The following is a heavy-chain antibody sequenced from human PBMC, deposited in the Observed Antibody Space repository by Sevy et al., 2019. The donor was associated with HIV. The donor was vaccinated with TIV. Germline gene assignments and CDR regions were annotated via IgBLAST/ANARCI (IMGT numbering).Heavy chain of an antibody. Sequence: ASVKVSRKASGYTFTSYDINWVRQATGQGLEWMGWMTPNSGNTGYAQTFQGRVTRTRNTSKSKAYTEMSSLRSEDTAIYYCARYYYDSSGYYDYSGMDVWGQGTTVTVSS. J-gene: IGHJ6*02. CDR3: ARYYYDSSGYYDYSGMDV. CDR2: MTPNSGNT. V-gene: IGHV1-8*01. CDR1: GYTFTSYD. D-gene: IGHD3-22*01.